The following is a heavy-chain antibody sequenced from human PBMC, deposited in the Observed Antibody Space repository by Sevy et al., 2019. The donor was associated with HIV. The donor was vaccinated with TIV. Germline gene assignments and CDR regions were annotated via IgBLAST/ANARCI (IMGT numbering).Heavy chain of an antibody. Sequence: GGSLRLSCAASGFTFSSYSMNWVRRAPGKGLEWVSYLSSSSSTIDYADSVKGRFTISRDNAKNSLYLQMNSLRDEDTAVYYCARDHSLLSFGELLSEGGYFDYWGQGTLVTVSS. CDR1: GFTFSSYS. V-gene: IGHV3-48*02. J-gene: IGHJ4*02. D-gene: IGHD3-10*01. CDR3: ARDHSLLSFGELLSEGGYFDY. CDR2: LSSSSSTI.